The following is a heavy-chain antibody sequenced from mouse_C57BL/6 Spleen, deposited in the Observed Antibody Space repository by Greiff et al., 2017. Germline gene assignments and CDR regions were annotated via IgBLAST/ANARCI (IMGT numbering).Heavy chain of an antibody. V-gene: IGHV1-81*01. D-gene: IGHD3-3*01. CDR3: AREGGRDAWFAY. Sequence: VKLLESGAELARPGASVKLSCKASGYTFTSYGISWVKQRTGQGLEWIGEIYPRSGNTYYNEKFKGKATLTADKSSSTAYMELRSLTSEDSAVYFCAREGGRDAWFAYWGQGTLVTVSA. CDR1: GYTFTSYG. J-gene: IGHJ3*01. CDR2: IYPRSGNT.